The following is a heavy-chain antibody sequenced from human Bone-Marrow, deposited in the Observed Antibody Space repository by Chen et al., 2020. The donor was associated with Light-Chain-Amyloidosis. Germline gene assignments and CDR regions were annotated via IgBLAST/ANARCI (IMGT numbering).Heavy chain of an antibody. D-gene: IGHD6-6*01. V-gene: IGHV3-30*19. Sequence: QVQLVESGGGVVQPGRSLSLSCAASGFSFCNYGLHWARQTPGKGLEWVAVLSYDGNSKYYADSVKGRFTISRDSSKNTLYLQMNSLRAEDTAVYYCARVSFERGGPARPPGDSWGQGTLVTVSS. J-gene: IGHJ4*02. CDR3: ARVSFERGGPARPPGDS. CDR2: LSYDGNSK. CDR1: GFSFCNYG.